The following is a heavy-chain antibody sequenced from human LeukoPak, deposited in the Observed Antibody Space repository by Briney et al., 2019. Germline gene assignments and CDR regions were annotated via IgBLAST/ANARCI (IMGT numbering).Heavy chain of an antibody. D-gene: IGHD1-20*01. J-gene: IGHJ3*02. CDR3: ARITGVYAFDI. CDR2: IYHSGST. Sequence: SQTLSLTCTVSGGSFSSGGYSWSWIRQPPGKGLEWIGYIYHSGSTNYNPSLKSRVTISVDTSKNQFSLKLSSVTAADTAVYYCARITGVYAFDIWGQGTMVTVSS. V-gene: IGHV4-30-2*02. CDR1: GGSFSSGGYS.